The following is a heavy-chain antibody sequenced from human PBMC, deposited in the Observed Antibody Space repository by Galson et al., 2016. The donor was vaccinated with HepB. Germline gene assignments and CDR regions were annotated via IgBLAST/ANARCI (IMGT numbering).Heavy chain of an antibody. V-gene: IGHV5-51*01. CDR3: ARLLTTLSPIDF. CDR1: DSNSSYW. J-gene: IGHJ4*02. D-gene: IGHD4-17*01. CDR2: IYPGSSNV. Sequence: QSGAEVKKPGESLKISCKGFDSNSSYWIGWIRQLPGKGLEWMAIIYPGSSNVRYSPFFQGQVTISADKSIGTAYLQWSSLKASDTAMYYCARLLTTLSPIDFWGQGTLVTVSS.